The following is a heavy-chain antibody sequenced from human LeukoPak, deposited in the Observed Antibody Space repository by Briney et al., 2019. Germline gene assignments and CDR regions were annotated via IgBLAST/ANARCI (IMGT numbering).Heavy chain of an antibody. CDR3: VSGGYNEDSSGYWGAFDI. J-gene: IGHJ3*02. CDR2: IFYSGST. Sequence: PSETLSLTCTVSGGSISSGDYYWSWIRQPPGKGLEWIGYIFYSGSTYYNPSLKSRVTISVDTSRNQFSLKLSSVTAADTAVDYSVSGGYNEDSSGYWGAFDIWGQGTMVTVSS. CDR1: GGSISSGDYY. V-gene: IGHV4-30-4*01. D-gene: IGHD3-22*01.